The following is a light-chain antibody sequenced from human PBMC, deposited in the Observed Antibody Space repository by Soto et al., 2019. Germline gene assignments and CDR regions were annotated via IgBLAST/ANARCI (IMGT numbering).Light chain of an antibody. CDR3: QHSYSTPRT. CDR2: AAS. Sequence: DIQMTQSPCSLSASVGDRVTITCRASQSISTYLNWYQQKVGKAPKLLIYAASSLQRGVPSRFSGSGSGTDFTLTISSLQPEDFATYYCQHSYSTPRTFGQGTKLEIK. V-gene: IGKV1-39*01. J-gene: IGKJ2*02. CDR1: QSISTY.